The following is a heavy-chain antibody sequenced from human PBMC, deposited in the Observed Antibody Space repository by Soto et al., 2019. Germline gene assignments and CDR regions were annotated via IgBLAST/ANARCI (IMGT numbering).Heavy chain of an antibody. CDR2: ISYDGSNK. V-gene: IGHV3-30-3*01. CDR1: GFTFSSYA. D-gene: IGHD2-15*01. J-gene: IGHJ4*02. CDR3: ARDRGSGGSLYSTGIDY. Sequence: GGSLRLSCAASGFTFSSYAMHWVRQAPGKGLEWVAVISYDGSNKYYADSVKGRFTISRDNSKNTLYLQMNSLRAEDTAVYYCARDRGSGGSLYSTGIDYWGQGTLVTVS.